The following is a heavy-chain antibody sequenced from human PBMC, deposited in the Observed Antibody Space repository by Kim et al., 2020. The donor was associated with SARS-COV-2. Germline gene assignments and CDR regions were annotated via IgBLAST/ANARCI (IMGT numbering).Heavy chain of an antibody. CDR2: IYTSGST. D-gene: IGHD6-19*01. CDR3: ARGLGAVAGFIGNWFDP. J-gene: IGHJ5*02. CDR1: GGSISSYY. V-gene: IGHV4-4*07. Sequence: SETLSLTCTVSGGSISSYYWSWIRQPAGKGLEWIGRIYTSGSTNYNPSLKSRVTMSVDTSKNQFSLKLSSVTAADTAVYYCARGLGAVAGFIGNWFDPWGQGTLVTVSS.